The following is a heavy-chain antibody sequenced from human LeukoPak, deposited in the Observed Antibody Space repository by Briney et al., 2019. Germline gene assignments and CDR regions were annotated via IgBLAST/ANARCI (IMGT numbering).Heavy chain of an antibody. D-gene: IGHD3-22*01. CDR3: ARVGYDSSGYNRYDY. Sequence: SETLSLTCTVSGGSISSYYWSWIRQPPGKGLEWIGYIYYSGSTNYNPSLKSRGTISVDTSKNQFSLKLSSVTAADTAVYYCARVGYDSSGYNRYDYWGQGTLVTVSS. J-gene: IGHJ4*02. CDR2: IYYSGST. V-gene: IGHV4-59*01. CDR1: GGSISSYY.